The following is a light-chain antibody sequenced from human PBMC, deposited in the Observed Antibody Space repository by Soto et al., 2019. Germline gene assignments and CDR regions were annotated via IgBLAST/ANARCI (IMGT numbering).Light chain of an antibody. V-gene: IGKV3-15*01. CDR2: GAS. J-gene: IGKJ1*01. Sequence: EIVMTQSPAPLSVSPGERATLSCRASQSASNNLAWYQQKFGQAPGLLIYGASTRATGIPARFSGSGSGTEFTLTISSLQSEDFAVYYCQHYNNWPPSTFGQGTKVEVK. CDR3: QHYNNWPPST. CDR1: QSASNN.